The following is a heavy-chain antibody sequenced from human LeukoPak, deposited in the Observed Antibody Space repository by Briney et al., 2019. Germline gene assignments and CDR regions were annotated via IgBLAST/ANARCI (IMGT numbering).Heavy chain of an antibody. V-gene: IGHV4-34*01. D-gene: IGHD2-2*01. CDR3: ARAYCSSTRCYFSAFDI. Sequence: SETLSLTCAVYGGSFSGYYWSWIRQPPGKGLEWMGEINHSGRTNYNPSLKSRVTISVATSKNQFSLTLSSVTAADTAVYSCARAYCSSTRCYFSAFDIWGQGTMVTVSS. CDR2: INHSGRT. CDR1: GGSFSGYY. J-gene: IGHJ3*02.